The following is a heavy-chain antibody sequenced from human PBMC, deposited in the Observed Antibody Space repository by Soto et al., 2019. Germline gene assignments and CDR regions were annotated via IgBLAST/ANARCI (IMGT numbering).Heavy chain of an antibody. V-gene: IGHV4-39*01. CDR3: ARHGGSFIPEPLDY. D-gene: IGHD2-15*01. CDR1: GGSISSSSYY. CDR2: IYYSGST. J-gene: IGHJ4*02. Sequence: PSETLSLTCTVSGGSISSSSYYWGWIRQPPGKGLEWFGSIYYSGSTYYNPSLKSRVTISVDTSKNQFPLMLSPVTAAYTAVYYCARHGGSFIPEPLDYWGQGTLVTVSS.